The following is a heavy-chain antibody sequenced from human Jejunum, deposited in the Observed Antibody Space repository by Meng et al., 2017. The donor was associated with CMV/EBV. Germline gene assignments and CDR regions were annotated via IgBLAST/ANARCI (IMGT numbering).Heavy chain of an antibody. CDR3: ATKRTYPYQHFDF. CDR1: GGSINTVTHY. J-gene: IGHJ4*02. V-gene: IGHV4-31*03. Sequence: TVSGGSINTVTHYWSWIRQHPGTGLEWIGNIFSSGYAYYSPSLRSRVTLSIDTSKNQFSLSLNSVTAADTAVYFCATKRTYPYQHFDFWGQGTLVTVSS. D-gene: IGHD3-16*02. CDR2: IFSSGYA.